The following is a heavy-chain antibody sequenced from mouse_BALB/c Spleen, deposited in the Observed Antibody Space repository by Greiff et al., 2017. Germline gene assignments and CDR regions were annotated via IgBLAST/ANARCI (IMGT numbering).Heavy chain of an antibody. CDR3: AREGYGNYLGYFDY. J-gene: IGHJ2*01. V-gene: IGHV1-14*01. D-gene: IGHD2-10*02. Sequence: EVHLVESGPELVKPGASVKMSCKASGYTFTSYVMHWVKQKPGQGLEWIGYINPYNDGTKYNEKFKGKATLTSDKSSSTAYMELSSLTSEDSAVYYCAREGYGNYLGYFDYWGQGTTLTVSS. CDR2: INPYNDGT. CDR1: GYTFTSYV.